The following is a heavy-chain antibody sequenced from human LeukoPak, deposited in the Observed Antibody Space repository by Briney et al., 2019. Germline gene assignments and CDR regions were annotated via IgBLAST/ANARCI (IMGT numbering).Heavy chain of an antibody. D-gene: IGHD5-24*01. CDR1: YY. Sequence: YYWGWIRQAPGKGLEWVSYISSSSSYTNYADSVKGRFTISRDNAKNSLYLQMNSLRAEDTALYYCARAAGGLQPDYWGQGTLVTVSS. V-gene: IGHV3-11*06. J-gene: IGHJ4*02. CDR3: ARAAGGLQPDY. CDR2: ISSSSSYT.